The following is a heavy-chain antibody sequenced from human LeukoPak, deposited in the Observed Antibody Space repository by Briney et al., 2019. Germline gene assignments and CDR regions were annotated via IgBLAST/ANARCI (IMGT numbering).Heavy chain of an antibody. J-gene: IGHJ4*02. CDR1: GFTFDDYA. CDR3: AKDSGDSSSPYGFDY. CDR2: ISGDGGST. V-gene: IGHV3-43*02. D-gene: IGHD6-6*01. Sequence: PGGSLRLSCAASGFTFDDYAMHWVRQAPGKGLEWVSLISGDGGSTYYADSVKGRFTISRDNSKNSLYLQMNSLRTEDTALYYCAKDSGDSSSPYGFDYWGQGTLVTVSS.